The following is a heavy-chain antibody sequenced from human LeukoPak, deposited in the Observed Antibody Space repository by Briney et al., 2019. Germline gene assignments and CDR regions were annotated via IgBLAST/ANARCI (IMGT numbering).Heavy chain of an antibody. CDR2: ISGSGGST. CDR3: AKGGDPYYYYYSMDV. D-gene: IGHD3-16*01. V-gene: IGHV3-23*01. Sequence: GGSLRLSCAASGFTFSSYAMSWVRQAPGKGLEWVSAISGSGGSTYYADSVKGRFTISRDNSKNTLYLQMNSLRAEDTAVYYCAKGGDPYYYYYSMDVWGKGTTVTVSS. CDR1: GFTFSSYA. J-gene: IGHJ6*03.